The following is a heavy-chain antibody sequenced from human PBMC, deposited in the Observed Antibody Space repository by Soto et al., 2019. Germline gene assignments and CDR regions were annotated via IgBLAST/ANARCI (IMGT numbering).Heavy chain of an antibody. Sequence: QVQLVQSGAEVKKPGSSVKVSCKASGGTFSSYTISWVRQAPGQGLEWMGRIIPILGIANYAQKFQGRVTITADKSTSTAYMELSSLRSEDTAVYYCARDLDGGSYFFDYWGQGTLVTVSS. J-gene: IGHJ4*02. CDR1: GGTFSSYT. D-gene: IGHD1-26*01. V-gene: IGHV1-69*08. CDR3: ARDLDGGSYFFDY. CDR2: IIPILGIA.